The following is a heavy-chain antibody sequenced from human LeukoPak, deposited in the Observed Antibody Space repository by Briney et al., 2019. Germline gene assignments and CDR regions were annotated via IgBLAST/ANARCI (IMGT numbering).Heavy chain of an antibody. V-gene: IGHV3-33*01. Sequence: GGSLRLSCAASGFTFSSYGMHWVRQAPGKGLEWVAVIWYDGSNKYYADSVKGRFTISRDNSKNTLYPQMNSLRAEDTAVYYCARECAPYYYYYGMDVWGQGTTVTVSS. J-gene: IGHJ6*02. CDR2: IWYDGSNK. CDR1: GFTFSSYG. CDR3: ARECAPYYYYYGMDV.